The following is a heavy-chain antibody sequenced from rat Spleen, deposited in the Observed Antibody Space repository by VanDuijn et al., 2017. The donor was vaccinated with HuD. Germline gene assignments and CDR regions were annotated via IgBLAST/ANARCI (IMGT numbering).Heavy chain of an antibody. CDR1: GFXXXNXX. CDR3: ARHRNYGGIPFDF. Sequence: EVXLVEXXGGLVQXXXSLXXSCXXXGFXXXNXXXAWVXXAPTRGLEWVTTISYDGISTYYRDSVKGRFTISRDNAKSTLYLQMDSLRSEDTATYYCARHRNYGGIPFDFWGQGVMVSVSS. D-gene: IGHD1-11*01. J-gene: IGHJ2*01. V-gene: IGHV5-29*01. CDR2: ISYDGIST.